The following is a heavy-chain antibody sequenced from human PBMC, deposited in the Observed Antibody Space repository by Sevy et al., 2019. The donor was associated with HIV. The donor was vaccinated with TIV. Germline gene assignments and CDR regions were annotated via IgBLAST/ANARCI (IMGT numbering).Heavy chain of an antibody. J-gene: IGHJ4*02. CDR2: ISPHNGDT. Sequence: ASVKVSCKVSGYTFSTYRITWVRQAPGQGLEWMGWISPHNGDTNYARKLQGKVSMTTDTSTTAAYMELRGLTSDDTGLYYCARAFCSGGRCYSFAYWGQGTLVTVSS. CDR1: GYTFSTYR. CDR3: ARAFCSGGRCYSFAY. V-gene: IGHV1-18*01. D-gene: IGHD2-15*01.